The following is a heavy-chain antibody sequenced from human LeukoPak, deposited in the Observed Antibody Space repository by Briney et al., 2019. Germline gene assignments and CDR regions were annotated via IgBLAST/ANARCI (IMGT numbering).Heavy chain of an antibody. CDR3: AKDDDGHHHGVDH. V-gene: IGHV3-23*01. J-gene: IGHJ4*02. CDR1: GFTVSSYA. CDR2: IGYSAGDT. Sequence: PGGSLRLSCAASGFTVSSYAMTWVRQAPGKGLEWVSAIGYSAGDTYYADSVKGRFTISRDNSMNTLYLQMSSLRADDTALYYCAKDDDGHHHGVDHWGQGTLVTASS. D-gene: IGHD4-17*01.